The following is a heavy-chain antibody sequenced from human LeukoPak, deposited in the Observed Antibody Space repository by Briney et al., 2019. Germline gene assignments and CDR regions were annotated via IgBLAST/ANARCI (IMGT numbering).Heavy chain of an antibody. CDR1: GGIFSSYA. J-gene: IGHJ6*03. V-gene: IGHV1-69*13. Sequence: ASVKVSCKASGGIFSSYAISWVRQAPGQGLEWMGGIIPIFGTANYAQKFQGRVTITADESTSAAYMELSSLRSEDTAVYYCAVRLAARPFHHYYYYMDVWGKGTTVTVSS. CDR2: IIPIFGTA. D-gene: IGHD6-6*01. CDR3: AVRLAARPFHHYYYYMDV.